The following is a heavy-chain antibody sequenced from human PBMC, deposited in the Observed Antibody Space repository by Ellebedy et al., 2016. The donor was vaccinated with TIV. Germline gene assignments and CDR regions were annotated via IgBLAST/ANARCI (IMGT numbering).Heavy chain of an antibody. CDR2: IYYSGST. V-gene: IGHV4-31*03. CDR1: GGSISSGGYY. Sequence: MPSETLSLTCTVSGGSISSGGYYWSWIRQHPGKGLEWIGYIYYSGSTYYNPSLKSRVTISVDTSKNQFSLKLSSVTAADTDVYYCAREPPITGTIIWGQGTLVTVSS. J-gene: IGHJ4*02. CDR3: AREPPITGTII. D-gene: IGHD1-7*01.